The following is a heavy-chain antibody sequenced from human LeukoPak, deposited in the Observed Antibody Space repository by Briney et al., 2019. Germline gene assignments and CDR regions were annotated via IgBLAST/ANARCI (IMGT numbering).Heavy chain of an antibody. J-gene: IGHJ4*02. CDR3: ARRVGSSSSADY. V-gene: IGHV4-34*01. D-gene: IGHD6-6*01. CDR1: GGSFSGYY. Sequence: SGTLSLTCAVYGGSFSGYYWSWIRQPPGKGLEWIGEINHSGSTNYNPSLKSRVTISVDTSKNQFSLKLNSVTAADTAVYYCARRVGSSSSADYWGQGTLVTVSS. CDR2: INHSGST.